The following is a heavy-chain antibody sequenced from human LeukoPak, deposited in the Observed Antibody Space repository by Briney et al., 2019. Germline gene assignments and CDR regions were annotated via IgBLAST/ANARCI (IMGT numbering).Heavy chain of an antibody. D-gene: IGHD6-13*01. CDR2: IYHSGST. Sequence: SETLSLTCTVSGYSISSGYYWGWIRPPPGKGLEWIGSIYHSGSTYYNPSLKSRVTIAVDTSKNQFALKLSSVTAADTAVYYCAREWQQLGFVPWGQGTLVTVSS. J-gene: IGHJ5*02. V-gene: IGHV4-38-2*02. CDR1: GYSISSGYY. CDR3: AREWQQLGFVP.